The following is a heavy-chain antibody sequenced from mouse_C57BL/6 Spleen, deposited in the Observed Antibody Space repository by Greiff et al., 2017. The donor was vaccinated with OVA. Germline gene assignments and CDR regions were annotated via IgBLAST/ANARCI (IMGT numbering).Heavy chain of an antibody. J-gene: IGHJ4*01. Sequence: DVMLVESGEGLVKPGGSLKLSCAASGFTFSSYAMSWVRQTPEKRLEWVAYISSGGDYIYYADTVKGRFTISRDNARNTLYLQMSSLKSEDTAMYYCTREVITTVVAPYYYAMDYWGQGTSVTVSS. CDR1: GFTFSSYA. CDR3: TREVITTVVAPYYYAMDY. V-gene: IGHV5-9-1*02. D-gene: IGHD1-1*01. CDR2: ISSGGDYI.